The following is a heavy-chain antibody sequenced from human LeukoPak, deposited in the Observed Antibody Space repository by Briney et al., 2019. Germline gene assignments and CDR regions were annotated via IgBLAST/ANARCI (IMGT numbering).Heavy chain of an antibody. CDR3: ARAPITSPFYFDY. Sequence: GGSLRLSCTVSGFAFDEHGMSWVRQVPGKGLEWVSGINWSGGSTGYADPLRGRFTISRDNAKNSLYLQIDSLRAEDTALYYCARAPITSPFYFDYWGQGTLVTVSS. V-gene: IGHV3-20*04. D-gene: IGHD2-2*01. CDR1: GFAFDEHG. CDR2: INWSGGST. J-gene: IGHJ4*02.